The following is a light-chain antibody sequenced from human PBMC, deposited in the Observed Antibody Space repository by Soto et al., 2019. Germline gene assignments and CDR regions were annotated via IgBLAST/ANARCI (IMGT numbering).Light chain of an antibody. Sequence: EIVLTQSPATLSAFPGDRVTISCRASQALNTRLAGYQHKPGQAPRLLIYLTSNRAAGVPARFSAWGSETDFTLTISDVEPEDFAVYYCHQRQSWPRTFGQGTKVDIK. CDR3: HQRQSWPRT. CDR2: LTS. CDR1: QALNTR. V-gene: IGKV3-11*01. J-gene: IGKJ1*01.